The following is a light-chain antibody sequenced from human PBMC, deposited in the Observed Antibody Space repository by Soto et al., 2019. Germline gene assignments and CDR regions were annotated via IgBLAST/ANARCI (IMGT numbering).Light chain of an antibody. V-gene: IGLV1-44*01. CDR1: NSNIGSNT. CDR3: AAWDDSLNGYWV. J-gene: IGLJ3*02. CDR2: KNS. Sequence: QSVLTQSPSASGTPGQRVTISCSGSNSNIGSNTVNWYQLLPGTAPKLLIYKNSQRPSGVPDRFSGSKSGTSASLAISGLLSEDEADYYCAAWDDSLNGYWVFGGGTQLTVL.